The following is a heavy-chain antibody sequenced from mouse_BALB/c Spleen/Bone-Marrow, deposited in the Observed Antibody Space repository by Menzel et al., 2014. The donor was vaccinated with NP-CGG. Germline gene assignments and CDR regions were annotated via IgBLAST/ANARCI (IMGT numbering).Heavy chain of an antibody. D-gene: IGHD4-1*01. CDR2: ILPGSGST. V-gene: IGHV1-9*01. CDR1: GYTFSSYW. Sequence: QVQLKESGAELMKPGASVKISCKATGYTFSSYWIEWVKQRPGHGLEWIGEILPGSGSTNCNEKFKGKATFTADTSSNTAYMQLSSLTSEDSAVYYCARWVPYWEFAYWGQGTLVTVSA. CDR3: ARWVPYWEFAY. J-gene: IGHJ3*01.